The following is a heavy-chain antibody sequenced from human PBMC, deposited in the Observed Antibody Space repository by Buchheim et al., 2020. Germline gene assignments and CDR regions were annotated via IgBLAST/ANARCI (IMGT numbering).Heavy chain of an antibody. J-gene: IGHJ4*02. Sequence: EVQLVESGGGLVQPGGSLRLSCAASGFIFSSHEMNWVRHAPGKGLEWLSYITSSGSAMYYADSVKGRFTISRDNAKNSLYLQMNSLRAEDTAVYYCARGRGSTWGYNIDYWGQGNL. CDR3: ARGRGSTWGYNIDY. CDR1: GFIFSSHE. V-gene: IGHV3-48*03. D-gene: IGHD6-13*01. CDR2: ITSSGSAM.